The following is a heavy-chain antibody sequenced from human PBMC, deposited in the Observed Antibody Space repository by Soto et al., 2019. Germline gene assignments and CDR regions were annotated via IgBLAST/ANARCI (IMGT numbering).Heavy chain of an antibody. D-gene: IGHD5-12*01. CDR3: AREYRGYIITPFEY. CDR1: GGSIGSSNYY. Sequence: SETLSLTCTVSGGSIGSSNYYWGWIRQPPGKGLEWIGSIYYSGSTYYNPSLKSRVTISVDTSKNQFSLKLSSVTAADTAVFFCAREYRGYIITPFEYWGKGTLVPVSS. J-gene: IGHJ4*02. CDR2: IYYSGST. V-gene: IGHV4-39*02.